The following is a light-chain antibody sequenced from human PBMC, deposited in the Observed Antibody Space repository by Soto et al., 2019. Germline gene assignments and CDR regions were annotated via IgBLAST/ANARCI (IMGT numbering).Light chain of an antibody. J-gene: IGKJ5*01. CDR2: DAS. CDR3: QQRTNWPIT. CDR1: QSVSTY. Sequence: EIELTQSPATLSLTPGERATFSCRPSQSVSTYLAWYQQKPDQAPRLLIYDASNRATGIPARFSGSGPGPDFTLTISSLEPEDFAIYYCQQRTNWPITFGQGTRLESK. V-gene: IGKV3D-11*02.